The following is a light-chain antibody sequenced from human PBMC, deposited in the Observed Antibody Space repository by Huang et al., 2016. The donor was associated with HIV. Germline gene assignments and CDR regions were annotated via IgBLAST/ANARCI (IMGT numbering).Light chain of an antibody. CDR2: AAS. Sequence: IQLTQSPSSLSASVGDRVTITCRASQGISNSLVWYQQKPGRAPKLLIYAASPLQSGVTSRFSGSGSGTDFTLTISSLQPEDSATYYCQQFSSYSPLTLGGGTKVEIK. J-gene: IGKJ4*01. CDR1: QGISNS. V-gene: IGKV1-9*01. CDR3: QQFSSYSPLT.